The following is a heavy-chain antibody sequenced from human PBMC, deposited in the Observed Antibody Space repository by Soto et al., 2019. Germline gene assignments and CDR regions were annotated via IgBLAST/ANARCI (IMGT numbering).Heavy chain of an antibody. J-gene: IGHJ4*02. Sequence: PGGSLRLSCAASGFTFSSYAIIGVLPSPWNWLEWVSAISGSGGSTYYADSVKGRFTISRDNSKNTLYLQMNSLRAEDTAVYYCAKKGADYYDSSGPEDYWGQGTLVTVSS. CDR2: ISGSGGST. D-gene: IGHD3-22*01. V-gene: IGHV3-23*01. CDR1: GFTFSSYA. CDR3: AKKGADYYDSSGPEDY.